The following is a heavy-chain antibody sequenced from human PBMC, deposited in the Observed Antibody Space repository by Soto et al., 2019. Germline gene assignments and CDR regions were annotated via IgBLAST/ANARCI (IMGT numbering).Heavy chain of an antibody. D-gene: IGHD4-4*01. J-gene: IGHJ4*02. Sequence: SETLSLTCAVAGGSISSGGYSWSWIRQPPGKGLEWIGYIYHSGSTYYNPSLKSRVTISVDRSKNQFSLNLSSVTAADTAVYYCARGMTTVTTYDYWGQGTLVTVLL. V-gene: IGHV4-30-2*01. CDR3: ARGMTTVTTYDY. CDR2: IYHSGST. CDR1: GGSISSGGYS.